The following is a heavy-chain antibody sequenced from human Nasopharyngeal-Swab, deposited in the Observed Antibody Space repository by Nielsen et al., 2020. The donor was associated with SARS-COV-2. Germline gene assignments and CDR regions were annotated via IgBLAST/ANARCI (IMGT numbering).Heavy chain of an antibody. D-gene: IGHD2/OR15-2a*01. J-gene: IGHJ4*02. V-gene: IGHV3-7*01. CDR2: IGQDGGGK. CDR3: VRDRGYYTFTD. CDR1: GFTYW. Sequence: GEFLKISCAASGFTYWMNWVRQAPGKGLEWVGNIGQDGGGKKYVDSVKGRFTISRDNANNLLYLQMNSLRAEDTAVYYCVRDRGYYTFTDWGQGTLVTVSS.